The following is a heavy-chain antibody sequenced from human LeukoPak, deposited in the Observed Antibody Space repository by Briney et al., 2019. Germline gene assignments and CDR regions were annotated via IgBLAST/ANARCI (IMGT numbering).Heavy chain of an antibody. CDR2: IKQDGSEK. J-gene: IGHJ4*02. CDR3: AGTGRVGY. Sequence: PGGSLRLSCAASGFTFSSYWMNWARQAPGKGLEWVANIKQDGSEKYYVDSVRGRFTISRDNAKNSLFLQMNSLRAEDTAVYYCAGTGRVGYWGQGTLVTVSS. V-gene: IGHV3-7*01. D-gene: IGHD1-26*01. CDR1: GFTFSSYW.